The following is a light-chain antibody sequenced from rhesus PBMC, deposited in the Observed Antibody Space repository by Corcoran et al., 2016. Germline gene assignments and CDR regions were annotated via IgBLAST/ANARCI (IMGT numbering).Light chain of an antibody. J-gene: IGKJ4*01. Sequence: DIQMTQSPSSLSASVGDTVTITCRASQGISRYVAWYQQKPGKAPQLLINKASTMQSGVPSRLSGIGSGTDFTLPIRSLPPESFASYFCQPPNSYPLTFGGGTKVEIK. CDR1: QGISRY. CDR2: KAS. CDR3: QPPNSYPLT. V-gene: IGKV1-25*01.